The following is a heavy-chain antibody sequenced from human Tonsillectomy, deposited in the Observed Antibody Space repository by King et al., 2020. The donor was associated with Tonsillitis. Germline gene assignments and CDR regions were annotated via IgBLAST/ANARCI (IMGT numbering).Heavy chain of an antibody. CDR1: GYTFTGYY. D-gene: IGHD4-17*01. J-gene: IGHJ6*02. Sequence: VQLVESGAEVKKPGDSVKVSCKASGYTFTGYYIHWVRQAPGQGPQWMGWTNPNTGTTHYAQKFQGRVTMSRDTSISTAYLELSRLTSDDTAVYYCARAGRVTTNRGYYYYYNGVDVWGQGTAVSVSS. V-gene: IGHV1-2*02. CDR2: TNPNTGTT. CDR3: ARAGRVTTNRGYYYYYNGVDV.